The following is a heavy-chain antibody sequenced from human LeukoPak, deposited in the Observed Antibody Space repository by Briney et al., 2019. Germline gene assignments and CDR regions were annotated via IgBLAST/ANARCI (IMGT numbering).Heavy chain of an antibody. CDR1: GFTFSSYS. V-gene: IGHV3-48*01. CDR3: AKTPEWGSYRPTYYFDY. Sequence: GGSLRLSCAASGFTFSSYSMNWVRQAPGKGLEWVSYISSSSSTIYYADSVKGRFTISRDNAKNSLYLQMNSLRAEDTAVYYCAKTPEWGSYRPTYYFDYWGQGTLVTVSS. J-gene: IGHJ4*02. D-gene: IGHD3-16*02. CDR2: ISSSSSTI.